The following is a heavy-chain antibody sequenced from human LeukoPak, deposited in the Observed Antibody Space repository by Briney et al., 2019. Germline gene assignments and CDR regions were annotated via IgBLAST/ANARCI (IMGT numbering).Heavy chain of an antibody. Sequence: PSETLSLTCAVSGGSISSSNWWSWVRQPPGKGLEWIGEIYHSGSTNYNPSLKSRVTISVDKSKNQFSLKLSSVTAADTAVYYCARVLTAMADLRWFDPWGQGTLVTVSS. V-gene: IGHV4-4*02. D-gene: IGHD5-18*01. J-gene: IGHJ5*02. CDR1: GGSISSSNW. CDR3: ARVLTAMADLRWFDP. CDR2: IYHSGST.